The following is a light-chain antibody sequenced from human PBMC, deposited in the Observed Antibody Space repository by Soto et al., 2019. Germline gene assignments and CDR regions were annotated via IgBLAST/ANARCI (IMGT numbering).Light chain of an antibody. J-gene: IGKJ1*01. Sequence: LLLTQSPGTLFLSPGERATLSCRASQSVSSSYLAWYQQKPGQAPRLLIYGASSRATGIPDRFSGSGSGTDFTLTISRLEPEDFAVYYCQQYGSSPKTFGQGTQVDIK. CDR3: QQYGSSPKT. CDR2: GAS. V-gene: IGKV3-20*01. CDR1: QSVSSSY.